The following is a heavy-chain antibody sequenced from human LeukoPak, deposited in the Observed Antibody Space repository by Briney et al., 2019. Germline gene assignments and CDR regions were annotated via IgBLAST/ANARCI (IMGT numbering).Heavy chain of an antibody. CDR3: ARDTSLRGMTTIV. CDR1: GFTFSNYW. CDR2: IKQDGSER. J-gene: IGHJ4*02. V-gene: IGHV3-7*01. D-gene: IGHD5-24*01. Sequence: GGSLRLSCAVYGFTFSNYWTSWVRQAPGKGLEWVANIKQDGSERYYVDSVKGRFTISRDNAKNSLYLQMNSLRAEDTAVYYCARDTSLRGMTTIVWGQGTPVTVSS.